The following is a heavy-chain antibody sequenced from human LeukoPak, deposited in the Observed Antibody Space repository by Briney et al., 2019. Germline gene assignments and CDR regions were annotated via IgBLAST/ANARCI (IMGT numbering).Heavy chain of an antibody. Sequence: LSGGSLRLSCAASGFTLSSYAMSWVRQAPGKGLEWVSAISGSGGSTYYADSVKGRFTISRDNSKNTLYLQMNSLRAEDTAVYYCAKGDGYNREPFDYWGQGTLVTVSS. J-gene: IGHJ4*02. CDR1: GFTLSSYA. CDR3: AKGDGYNREPFDY. D-gene: IGHD5-24*01. V-gene: IGHV3-23*01. CDR2: ISGSGGST.